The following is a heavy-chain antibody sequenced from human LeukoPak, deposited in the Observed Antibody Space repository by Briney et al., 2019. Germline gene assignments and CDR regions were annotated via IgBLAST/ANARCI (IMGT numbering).Heavy chain of an antibody. J-gene: IGHJ4*02. CDR1: GGSISSYY. D-gene: IGHD3-22*01. Sequence: SETLSLXCTVSGGSISSYYWSWIRQPAGKGLEWIGRIYTSGSTNYNPSLKSRVTMSVDTSENQFSLKLSSVTAADTAVYYCARLGNYYDSSGYFDYWGQGTLVTVSS. CDR3: ARLGNYYDSSGYFDY. CDR2: IYTSGST. V-gene: IGHV4-4*07.